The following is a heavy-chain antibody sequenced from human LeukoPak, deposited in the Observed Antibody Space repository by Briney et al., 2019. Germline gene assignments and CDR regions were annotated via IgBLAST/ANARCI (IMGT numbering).Heavy chain of an antibody. V-gene: IGHV3-23*01. Sequence: GGSLRLSCAASGFTFSSYAMSWVRQAPGKGLEWVSAISGSGGSTYYADSVKSRFTISRDNSKNTLYLQMNSLRAEDTAVYYCAKEGSSSWYGYWFDPWGQGTLVTVSS. CDR2: ISGSGGST. D-gene: IGHD6-13*01. J-gene: IGHJ5*02. CDR1: GFTFSSYA. CDR3: AKEGSSSWYGYWFDP.